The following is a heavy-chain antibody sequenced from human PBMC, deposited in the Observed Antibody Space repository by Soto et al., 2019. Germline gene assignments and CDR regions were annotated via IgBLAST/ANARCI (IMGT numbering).Heavy chain of an antibody. CDR2: INPDNGNT. CDR3: ASDILSVGPRAKDALDV. J-gene: IGHJ3*01. Sequence: QVQLVQSGAEVRKPGASVNISCWASGFTFGDNLINWVRQVPGQSLEWMGWINPDNGNTNYSQTFQGRVTISRHSSASIAYVAVTDLTSDDTAVYYCASDILSVGPRAKDALDVGGHATMPTASS. CDR1: GFTFGDNL. V-gene: IGHV1-3*01.